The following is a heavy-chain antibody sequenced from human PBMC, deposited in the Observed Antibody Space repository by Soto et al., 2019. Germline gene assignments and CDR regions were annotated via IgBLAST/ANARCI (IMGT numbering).Heavy chain of an antibody. D-gene: IGHD5-12*01. V-gene: IGHV5-51*01. J-gene: IGHJ4*02. CDR3: ARLVGAYDSYFEH. CDR1: GYDFARTW. CDR2: IYPGDSET. Sequence: PVESLKISCKASGYDFARTWIGWVRQLPGKGLDWLGIIYPGDSETRYSPSFRGQVTFSVDMSISTAYLQWSSLKTSDIAIYYCARLVGAYDSYFEHWGQGTRVIVSP.